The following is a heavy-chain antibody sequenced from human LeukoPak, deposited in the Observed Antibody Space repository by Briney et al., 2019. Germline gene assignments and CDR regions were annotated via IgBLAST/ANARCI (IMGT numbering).Heavy chain of an antibody. Sequence: GRSLRLSCAASGFTFSSYGMHWVRQAPGKGLEWVAVIWYDGSNKYYADSVKGRFTISRDNSKNTLYLQMNSLRAEDTAVYYCARDHYGDPSYYYYGMDAWGQGTTVTVSS. CDR2: IWYDGSNK. CDR3: ARDHYGDPSYYYYGMDA. J-gene: IGHJ6*02. D-gene: IGHD4-17*01. CDR1: GFTFSSYG. V-gene: IGHV3-33*01.